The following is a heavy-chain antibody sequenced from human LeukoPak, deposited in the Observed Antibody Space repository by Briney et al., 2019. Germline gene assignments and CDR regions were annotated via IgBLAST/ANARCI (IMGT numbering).Heavy chain of an antibody. V-gene: IGHV2-5*02. J-gene: IGHJ4*02. D-gene: IGHD3-22*01. Sequence: SGPTLVKPTQTLTLTCTFSGFSLSTSGVGVGWIRQPPGKALEWLALTYWDDDKRYSPSLKSRLTITKDTSKNQVVLTMTNMDPVDTATYYCAHKPYYYDSSGYYYVVFDYWGQGTLVTVSS. CDR2: TYWDDDK. CDR3: AHKPYYYDSSGYYYVVFDY. CDR1: GFSLSTSGVG.